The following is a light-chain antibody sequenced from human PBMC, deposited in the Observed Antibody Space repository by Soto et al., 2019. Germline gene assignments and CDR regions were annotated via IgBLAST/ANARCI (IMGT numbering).Light chain of an antibody. Sequence: QSALTQPRSVSGSPGQSVTISCTGTSSDVGDYNYVSWYQQHPGKAPKLMIYDVSKRPSGVPDRFSGSKSGNTASLTISGLQAEDEADYYCCSYAGSYTWVFGGGTKLTDL. J-gene: IGLJ3*02. CDR2: DVS. V-gene: IGLV2-11*01. CDR3: CSYAGSYTWV. CDR1: SSDVGDYNY.